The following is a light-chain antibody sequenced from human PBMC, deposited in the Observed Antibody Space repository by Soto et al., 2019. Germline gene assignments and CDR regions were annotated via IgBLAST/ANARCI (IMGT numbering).Light chain of an antibody. J-gene: IGKJ4*01. V-gene: IGKV3-20*01. CDR2: GAS. CDR3: QQFNNYPH. Sequence: EIVLTQSPGSLSLSPGERATVSCRASQSVSSNYLAWFQQKPGQAPRLLIYGASSRAAGIPDRFSGSGSGTDFTLTISRLEPEDFATYYCQQFNNYPHFGGGTKVDI. CDR1: QSVSSNY.